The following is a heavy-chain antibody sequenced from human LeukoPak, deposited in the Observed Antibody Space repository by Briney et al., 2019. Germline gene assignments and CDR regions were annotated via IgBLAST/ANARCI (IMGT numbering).Heavy chain of an antibody. CDR3: ARGNGVRVPAAQPTAHFDY. CDR1: GGSISSGSYY. V-gene: IGHV4-61*02. CDR2: IYTSGST. D-gene: IGHD2-2*01. Sequence: PSETLSLTCTVSGGSISSGSYYWSWIRQPAGKGLEWIGRIYTSGSTNYNPSLKSRVTISVDTSKNQFSLKLSSVTAADTAVYYCARGNGVRVPAAQPTAHFDYWGQGTLVTVSS. J-gene: IGHJ4*02.